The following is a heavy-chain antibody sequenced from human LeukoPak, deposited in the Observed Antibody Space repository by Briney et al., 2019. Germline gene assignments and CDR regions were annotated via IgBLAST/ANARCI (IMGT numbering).Heavy chain of an antibody. D-gene: IGHD3-3*01. V-gene: IGHV3-9*01. CDR2: ISWNSGSI. J-gene: IGHJ4*02. CDR3: ARVGVGAYYFDY. CDR1: GFTFDDYA. Sequence: GRSLRLSCAASGFTFDDYAMHWVRHAPGKGLEWVSGISWNSGSIGYADSVKGRFTISRDNAKNSLYLQMNSLRAEDTAVYYCARVGVGAYYFDYWGQGTLVTVSS.